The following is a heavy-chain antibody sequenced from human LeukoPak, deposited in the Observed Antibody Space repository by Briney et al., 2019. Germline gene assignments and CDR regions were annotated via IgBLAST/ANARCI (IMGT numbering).Heavy chain of an antibody. CDR3: ARNEGQLPVDY. CDR1: GGSISSSSYY. J-gene: IGHJ4*02. V-gene: IGHV4-39*07. Sequence: SETLSLTCTVSGGSISSSSYYWGWIRQPPGKGLEWIGSIYYSGSTYYNPSLKSRVTISVDTSKNQFSLKLSSVTAADTAVYYCARNEGQLPVDYWGQGTLVTVSS. D-gene: IGHD1-26*01. CDR2: IYYSGST.